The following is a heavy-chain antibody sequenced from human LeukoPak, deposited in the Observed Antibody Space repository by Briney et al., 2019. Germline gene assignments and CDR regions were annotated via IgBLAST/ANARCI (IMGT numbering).Heavy chain of an antibody. CDR2: INHSGST. Sequence: SETLSLTCTVSGGSISSYYWSWIRQPPGKGLEWVGEINHSGSTNYNPSLKSRVTISVDTSKNQFSLKLSSVTAADTAVYYCARGRGVTFGGVIVRPRYYYYYMDVWGKGTTVTVSS. D-gene: IGHD3-16*02. CDR1: GGSISSYY. V-gene: IGHV4-34*01. CDR3: ARGRGVTFGGVIVRPRYYYYYMDV. J-gene: IGHJ6*03.